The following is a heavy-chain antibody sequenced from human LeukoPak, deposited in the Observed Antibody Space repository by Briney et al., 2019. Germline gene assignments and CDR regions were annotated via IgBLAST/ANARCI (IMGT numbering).Heavy chain of an antibody. J-gene: IGHJ4*02. V-gene: IGHV3-23*01. Sequence: GGSLRLSCAASGFIFKLSAMSWVRQAPGKGLEWVALISGSGSRGSGISGGNTYYADSVKGRFTISRDDSQNTVYLQMNGLRAEDTAIYFCAKGRCGDSSCWYFDSWAKGTRVTVSS. CDR1: GFIFKLSA. CDR3: AKGRCGDSSCWYFDS. D-gene: IGHD6-13*01. CDR2: ISGSGSRGSGISGGNT.